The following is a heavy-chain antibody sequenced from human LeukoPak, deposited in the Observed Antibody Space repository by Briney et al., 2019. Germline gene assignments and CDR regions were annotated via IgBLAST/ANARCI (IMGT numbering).Heavy chain of an antibody. CDR1: GYSISRGYY. Sequence: SETLSLTCGVSGYSISRGYYWAWIRQPPGKGLEWIGTIYHTGSTYYTPSLGSRVIISVDTSKNEFSLNLNSVTAADMAVYYCARAGWIITSGIDYWGQGALVTVSS. CDR2: IYHTGST. J-gene: IGHJ4*02. CDR3: ARAGWIITSGIDY. D-gene: IGHD3-10*01. V-gene: IGHV4-38-2*01.